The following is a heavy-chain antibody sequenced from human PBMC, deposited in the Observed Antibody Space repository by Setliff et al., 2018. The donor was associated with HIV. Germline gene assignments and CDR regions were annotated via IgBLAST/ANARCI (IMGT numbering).Heavy chain of an antibody. CDR3: ARGGRSDGYHIAS. D-gene: IGHD2-15*01. V-gene: IGHV4-4*07. Sequence: SETLSLTCAVFGGSFSDFYWSWIRQPAGKGLEWIGRIYTSGSTNYNPSLQSRVTLSVDTSKNQFSLTLTSVTAADTAVYYCARGGRSDGYHIASWGQGILVTVSS. J-gene: IGHJ4*02. CDR2: IYTSGST. CDR1: GGSFSDFY.